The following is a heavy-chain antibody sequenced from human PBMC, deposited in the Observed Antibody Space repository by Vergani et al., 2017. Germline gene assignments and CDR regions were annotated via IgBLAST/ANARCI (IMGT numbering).Heavy chain of an antibody. J-gene: IGHJ4*02. V-gene: IGHV1-69*01. D-gene: IGHD3-16*01. CDR2: IIPIFGTA. CDR3: ARAWGTAPTDSYFDY. CDR1: GGTFSSYA. Sequence: QVQLVQSGAEVKKPGSSVKVSCKASGGTFSSYAISWVRQAPGKGLEWRGGIIPIFGTANYAQKFQGRLTITADESTSTAYMERSSLRSEDTAVYYCARAWGTAPTDSYFDYWGQGTLVTVSS.